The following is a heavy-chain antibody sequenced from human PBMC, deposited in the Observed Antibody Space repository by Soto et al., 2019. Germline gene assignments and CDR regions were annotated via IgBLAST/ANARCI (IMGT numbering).Heavy chain of an antibody. D-gene: IGHD2-21*02. CDR3: ARLGDHKVLFDX. V-gene: IGHV5-51*01. CDR1: GYSFTSYW. CDR2: IYTGDSDT. J-gene: IGHJ5*02. Sequence: GESLKISFKSSGYSFTSYWIGWVRQMPGKGLELMGIIYTGDSDTRYSTYLQGKANISADKSISTAYLQWSSMKASDTAMYYCARLGDHKVLFDXWGQGTLVTVSX.